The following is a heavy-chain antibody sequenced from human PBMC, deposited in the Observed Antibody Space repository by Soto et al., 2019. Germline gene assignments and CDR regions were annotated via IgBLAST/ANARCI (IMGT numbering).Heavy chain of an antibody. V-gene: IGHV3-53*01. CDR1: GFTVSSNY. CDR2: IYSGGST. J-gene: IGHJ6*02. Sequence: EVQLVESGGGLIQPGGSLRLSCAASGFTVSSNYMSWVRQAPGKGLEWVSVIYSGGSTYYADSVKGRFTISRDNSKNTLYLQMNSLRAEDTAVYYCARTEYSSSRYYYYGMDVWVQGTTVTVSS. D-gene: IGHD6-6*01. CDR3: ARTEYSSSRYYYYGMDV.